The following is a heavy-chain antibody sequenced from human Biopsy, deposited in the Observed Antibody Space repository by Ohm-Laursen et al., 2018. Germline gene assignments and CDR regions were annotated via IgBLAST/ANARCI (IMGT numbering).Heavy chain of an antibody. CDR2: MYYSGST. D-gene: IGHD3-16*01. CDR3: VRGRSPADY. CDR1: GGSINFYY. V-gene: IGHV4-59*01. Sequence: GTLSLTCTVSGGSINFYYWSWIRQPPGKGLEWIGYMYYSGSTKYSPSLKNRVTVSFDTSRNQFSLKLTSMTPADTAVYYCVRGRSPADYWGQGALVIVSS. J-gene: IGHJ4*02.